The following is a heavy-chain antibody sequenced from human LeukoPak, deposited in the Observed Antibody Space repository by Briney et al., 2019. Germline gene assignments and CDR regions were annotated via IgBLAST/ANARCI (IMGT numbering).Heavy chain of an antibody. CDR2: FDPEDGET. Sequence: ASVKVSCKVSGYTLTELSMHWVRQAPGKGLEWMGGFDPEDGETIYAQKFQGRVTMTEDTSTDTAYMELSSLRSDDTAVYYCARAMVTSINYYYGMDVWGQGTTVTVSS. J-gene: IGHJ6*02. CDR1: GYTLTELS. V-gene: IGHV1-24*01. CDR3: ARAMVTSINYYYGMDV. D-gene: IGHD5-18*01.